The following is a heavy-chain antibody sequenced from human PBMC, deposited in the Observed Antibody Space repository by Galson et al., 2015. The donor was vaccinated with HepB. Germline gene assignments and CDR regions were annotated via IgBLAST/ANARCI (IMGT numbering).Heavy chain of an antibody. Sequence: SLRLSCAASGFTFSGSAVHWVRQASGKGLEWVGRIGSKLNSYASAYAASVKGRFTISRDDSKNTAYLQMNSLKTEDTDVFYCTISRYYSYMDVGGKGTTVTVSS. CDR1: GFTFSGSA. J-gene: IGHJ6*03. D-gene: IGHD3-16*01. CDR3: TISRYYSYMDV. CDR2: IGSKLNSYAS. V-gene: IGHV3-73*01.